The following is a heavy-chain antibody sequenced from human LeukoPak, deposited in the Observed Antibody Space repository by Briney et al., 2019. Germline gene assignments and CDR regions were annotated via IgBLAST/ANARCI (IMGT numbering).Heavy chain of an antibody. J-gene: IGHJ6*02. Sequence: GGSLRLSCAASGFTFSSYAMSWVRQAPGKGLEWVSAISGSGGSTYYADSVKGRFTISRDNAKNSLYLQMNSLRAEDTAVYYCASASYGSGSDYGMDVWGQGTTVTVSS. CDR1: GFTFSSYA. V-gene: IGHV3-23*01. D-gene: IGHD3-10*01. CDR3: ASASYGSGSDYGMDV. CDR2: ISGSGGST.